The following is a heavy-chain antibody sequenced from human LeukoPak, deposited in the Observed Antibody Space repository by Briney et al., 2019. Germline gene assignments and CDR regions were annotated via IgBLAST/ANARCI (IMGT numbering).Heavy chain of an antibody. D-gene: IGHD3-3*01. J-gene: IGHJ4*02. Sequence: NPSETLSLTCTVSGGSISSGPYYWGWLRQPPGKGLEWIGVMYFSGSTHYNPSLKSRVTMSVDTSKNQFSLKLSSVTAADTAVYYCARLEFSYYFDYWGQGTLVTVSS. CDR1: GGSISSGPYY. CDR3: ARLEFSYYFDY. CDR2: MYFSGST. V-gene: IGHV4-39*01.